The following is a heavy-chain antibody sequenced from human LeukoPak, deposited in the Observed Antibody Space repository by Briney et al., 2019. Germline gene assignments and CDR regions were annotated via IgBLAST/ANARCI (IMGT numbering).Heavy chain of an antibody. J-gene: IGHJ4*02. CDR3: AKVLGSTFGADLHDY. CDR1: GFTFSSYG. Sequence: PGGSLRLSCAASGFTFSSYGMHWVRQAPGKGLEWVAFIRYDGSNKYYADSVKGRFTISRDNSKNTLYLQMNSLRAEDTAVYYCAKVLGSTFGADLHDYWGQGTLVTVSS. CDR2: IRYDGSNK. V-gene: IGHV3-30*02. D-gene: IGHD3-3*01.